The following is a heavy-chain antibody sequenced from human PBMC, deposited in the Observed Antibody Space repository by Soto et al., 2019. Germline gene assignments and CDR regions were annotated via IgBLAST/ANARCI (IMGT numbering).Heavy chain of an antibody. D-gene: IGHD2-15*01. Sequence: GGSLRLSCAASGFTVSSKYMNWVRQAPGKGLEWVSVIYIGGDTYYADSVKGRFTISRDNSKNTLDLQMNSLRSEDTAVYYCAKPGYCSADACSNWFDPWGQGTLVTVSS. CDR2: IYIGGDT. V-gene: IGHV3-53*01. CDR1: GFTVSSKY. CDR3: AKPGYCSADACSNWFDP. J-gene: IGHJ5*02.